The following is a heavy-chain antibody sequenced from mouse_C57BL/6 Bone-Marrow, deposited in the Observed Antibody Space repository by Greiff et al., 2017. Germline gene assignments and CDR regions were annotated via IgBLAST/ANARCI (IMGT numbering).Heavy chain of an antibody. Sequence: EVQVVESGGGLVKPGGSLKLSCAASGFTFSSYAMSWVRQTPEKRLEWVATISDGGSYTYYPDNVKGRFTISRDNAKNNLYLQMSHLKSEDTAMYYCARVYRVTPRLDYWGQGTTLTVSS. CDR1: GFTFSSYA. V-gene: IGHV5-4*01. CDR2: ISDGGSYT. CDR3: ARVYRVTPRLDY. J-gene: IGHJ2*01. D-gene: IGHD2-14*01.